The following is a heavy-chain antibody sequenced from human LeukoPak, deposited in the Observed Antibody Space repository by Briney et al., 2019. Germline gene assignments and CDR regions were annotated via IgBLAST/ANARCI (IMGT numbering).Heavy chain of an antibody. V-gene: IGHV3-30*18. CDR1: GFTFSSYG. D-gene: IGHD6-6*01. J-gene: IGHJ4*02. CDR2: ISYDGSNK. CDR3: AKGVWYSSSSGLDY. Sequence: GGSLRLSCAASGFTFSSYGMHWVRQAPGKGLERVAVISYDGSNKYYADSVKGRFTISRDNSKNTLYLQMNSLRAEDTAVYYCAKGVWYSSSSGLDYWGQGTLVTVSS.